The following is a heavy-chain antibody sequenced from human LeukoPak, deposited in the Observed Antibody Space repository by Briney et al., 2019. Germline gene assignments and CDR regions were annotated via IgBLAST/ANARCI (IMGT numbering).Heavy chain of an antibody. D-gene: IGHD3-10*02. V-gene: IGHV4-39*07. CDR1: GGSISSSSYY. J-gene: IGHJ3*02. Sequence: SETLSLTCTVSGGSISSSSYYWGWIRQPPGKGLEWIGGIYYSGTTYYNPSLKSRVTISVDTTKNQFSLKLSSVTAADTAVYYCARDHVGVLHEGMGAFDIWGQGTMVTVSS. CDR2: IYYSGTT. CDR3: ARDHVGVLHEGMGAFDI.